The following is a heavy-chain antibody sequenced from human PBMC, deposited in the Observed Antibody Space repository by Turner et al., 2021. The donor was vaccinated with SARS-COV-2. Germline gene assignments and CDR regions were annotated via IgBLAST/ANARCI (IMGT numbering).Heavy chain of an antibody. V-gene: IGHV3-13*04. CDR3: ARATDYYDSSGYYHTGAFDI. D-gene: IGHD3-22*01. CDR2: TGTAGDT. Sequence: EVQLVESGGGLVQPGGSLRLSCGASGFTFSSYDMHWVRQATGKGLEWVSATGTAGDTYYPVSVKGRFTISRENAKNSLYLQMNSLRAGDTAVYYCARATDYYDSSGYYHTGAFDIWGQGTMVTVSS. J-gene: IGHJ3*02. CDR1: GFTFSSYD.